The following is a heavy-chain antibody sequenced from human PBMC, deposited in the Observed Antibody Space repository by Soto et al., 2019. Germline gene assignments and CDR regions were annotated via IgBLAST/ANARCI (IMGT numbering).Heavy chain of an antibody. J-gene: IGHJ3*01. CDR3: AYSTGWYRHDV. CDR1: GDSISNSRW. V-gene: IGHV4-4*02. Sequence: QVQLQESGPGLVKPSGTLSLTCAVSGDSISNSRWWTWVRQPPGKGLEWIGDIFHSGDTNYNPSLKRRVFISVDKSQTQFSLKVSSVTAADTAVYYCAYSTGWYRHDVWGQGTLVTV. D-gene: IGHD6-19*01. CDR2: IFHSGDT.